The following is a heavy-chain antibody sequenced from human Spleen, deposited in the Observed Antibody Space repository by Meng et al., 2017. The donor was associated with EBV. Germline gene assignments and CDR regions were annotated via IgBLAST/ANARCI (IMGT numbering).Heavy chain of an antibody. D-gene: IGHD3-10*01. CDR3: ARIMRFGARSFDY. CDR1: GGSFSGYY. J-gene: IGHJ4*02. CDR2: INHSGST. Sequence: QVQLQQWGAGLLKPSETLSLPCAVYGGSFSGYYWSWIRQPPGKGLEWIGEINHSGSTNYNPSLKSRVTISVDTSKNQFSLKLSSVTAADTAVYYCARIMRFGARSFDYWGQGTLVTVSS. V-gene: IGHV4-34*01.